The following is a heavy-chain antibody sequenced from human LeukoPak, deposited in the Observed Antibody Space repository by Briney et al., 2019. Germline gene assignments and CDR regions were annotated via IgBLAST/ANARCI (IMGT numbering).Heavy chain of an antibody. CDR3: TVVRWGNFWTLCY. Sequence: GGSLRLSCAASGFIFNYAWMTWVRQAPGKGLEWVGRIKSKTDGETTDYAAPVEGRFTISRDDSKNTLYLQMNSLKTEDTAVYYCTVVRWGNFWTLCYWGQGTLVTVSS. CDR2: IKSKTDGETT. V-gene: IGHV3-15*01. D-gene: IGHD3-16*01. J-gene: IGHJ4*02. CDR1: GFIFNYAW.